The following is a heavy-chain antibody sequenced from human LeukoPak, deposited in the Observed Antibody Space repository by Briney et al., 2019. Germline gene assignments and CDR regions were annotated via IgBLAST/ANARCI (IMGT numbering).Heavy chain of an antibody. D-gene: IGHD1-26*01. Sequence: GGSLRLSCAASGFTFSDYYMSWIRQAPGKGLEWVSYISSSGSTIYYADSVKGRFTISRDNAKNSLYLQMNSLRAEDTAVYYCASDVVGAKRDQPWGAFDIWGQGTMVTVSS. V-gene: IGHV3-11*04. CDR1: GFTFSDYY. CDR2: ISSSGSTI. J-gene: IGHJ3*02. CDR3: ASDVVGAKRDQPWGAFDI.